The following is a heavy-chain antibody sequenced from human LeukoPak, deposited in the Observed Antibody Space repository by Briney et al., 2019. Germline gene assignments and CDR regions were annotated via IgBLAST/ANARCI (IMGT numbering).Heavy chain of an antibody. V-gene: IGHV3-53*01. J-gene: IGHJ4*02. CDR3: AREPGGSYGFDY. Sequence: GGSLRLSCAASGFTFSNYWMSWVRQAPGKGLEWVSVIYSGGSTYYADSVKGRFTISRDNSKNTLYLQMNSLRAEDTAVYYCAREPGGSYGFDYWGQGTLVTVSS. D-gene: IGHD1-26*01. CDR1: GFTFSNYW. CDR2: IYSGGST.